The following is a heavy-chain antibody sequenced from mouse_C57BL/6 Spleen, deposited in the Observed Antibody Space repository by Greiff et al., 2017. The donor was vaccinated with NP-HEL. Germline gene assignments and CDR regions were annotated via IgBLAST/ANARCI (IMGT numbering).Heavy chain of an antibody. V-gene: IGHV1-82*01. CDR3: ARDTTVVANWYFAV. CDR1: GFAFSGSW. CDR2: ICTGDGDT. D-gene: IGHD1-1*01. J-gene: IGHJ1*03. Sequence: QVQLQQSGRELVKPGASVKISCKASGFAFSGSWMNWVKQSPGKGLEWIGRICTGDGDTNNNGKFKGKVTLTADKSSSTAYMQLSSLTTEDSAVYFCARDTTVVANWYFAVWGTGTTVTVSS.